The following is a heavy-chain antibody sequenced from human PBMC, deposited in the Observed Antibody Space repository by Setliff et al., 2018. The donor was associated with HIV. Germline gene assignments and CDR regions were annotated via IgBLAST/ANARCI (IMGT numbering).Heavy chain of an antibody. J-gene: IGHJ4*02. D-gene: IGHD2-21*01. V-gene: IGHV5-51*01. CDR2: IYGTGFGA. CDR1: GYSFRHFW. CDR3: ARHKNGAYSLDS. Sequence: GESLKISCKGSGYSFRHFWIGWVRQMPGKGLEWMGVIYGTGFGARYSPSFEGQVTISAGSSIATAYLQWSSLKASDTAIYYCARHKNGAYSLDSWGQGTLVTVSS.